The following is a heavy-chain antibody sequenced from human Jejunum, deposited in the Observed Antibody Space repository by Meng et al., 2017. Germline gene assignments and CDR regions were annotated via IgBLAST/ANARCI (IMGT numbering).Heavy chain of an antibody. CDR3: ARDSLGSLDY. Sequence: VKMEEPGRGMVSPLETFLIICTVSGGSVGRAGYQWGWIRQPPGRGLEWIGYAHSNYNPSLKRRVTISLDTSRNLFSLSLTSVSAADTAVYYCARDSLGSLDYWGQGILVTVSS. CDR1: GGSVGRAGYQ. CDR2: AHS. V-gene: IGHV4-61*08. J-gene: IGHJ4*02. D-gene: IGHD1-26*01.